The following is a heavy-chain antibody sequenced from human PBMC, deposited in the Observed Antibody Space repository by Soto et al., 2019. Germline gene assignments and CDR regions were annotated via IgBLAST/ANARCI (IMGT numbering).Heavy chain of an antibody. V-gene: IGHV1-46*01. Sequence: GASVKVSCKASGYTFTSYYMHWVRQAPGQGLEWMGIINPSGGSTSYAQKFQGRVTMTRDTSTSTVYMELSSLRSEDTAVYYCARDFYDSSGPPMTDAFHIWGQGTMVTVSS. D-gene: IGHD3-22*01. CDR2: INPSGGST. CDR1: GYTFTSYY. J-gene: IGHJ3*02. CDR3: ARDFYDSSGPPMTDAFHI.